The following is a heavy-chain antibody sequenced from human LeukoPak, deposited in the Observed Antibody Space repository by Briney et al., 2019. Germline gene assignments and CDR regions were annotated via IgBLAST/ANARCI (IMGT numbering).Heavy chain of an antibody. Sequence: SETLSLTCTVSGGSISSGSYYWSWIRQHPGKGLEWIGYISYSGSTYYNPSLKSRVIISVDTSKKQFSLKLSSVTAADTAVYYCARGAYYYDGSGYYYFDYWGQGTLVTVSS. J-gene: IGHJ4*02. CDR1: GGSISSGSYY. CDR2: ISYSGST. CDR3: ARGAYYYDGSGYYYFDY. V-gene: IGHV4-31*03. D-gene: IGHD3-22*01.